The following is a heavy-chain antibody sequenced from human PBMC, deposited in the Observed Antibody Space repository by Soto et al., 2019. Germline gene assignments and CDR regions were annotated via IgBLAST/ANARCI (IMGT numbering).Heavy chain of an antibody. J-gene: IGHJ4*02. CDR3: AKGLYDTTGYPIWTFDY. CDR2: ISYAGSNK. V-gene: IGHV3-30*18. D-gene: IGHD3-22*01. CDR1: GFTFSSYG. Sequence: GGSLRLSCAASGFTFSSYGMHWVRQAPGKGLEWVAVISYAGSNKYYADSVKGRFTISRDNSKNTLYLQMNSLRAEDTAVYYCAKGLYDTTGYPIWTFDYWGQGTLVTVS.